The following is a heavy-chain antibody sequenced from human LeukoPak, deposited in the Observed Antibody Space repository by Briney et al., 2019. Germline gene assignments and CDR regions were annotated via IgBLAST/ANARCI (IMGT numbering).Heavy chain of an antibody. J-gene: IGHJ4*02. V-gene: IGHV3-74*01. CDR1: GFTFTIYW. D-gene: IGHD2/OR15-2a*01. Sequence: GGSLRLSCAASGFTFTIYWMHWVRQAPGKGLVWVSRSNTDGSITSYADSVKGRSTISRDNAKNTLYLQMNSLRADDTAVYYCVRDVNFRADYWGQGTLVTVSS. CDR2: SNTDGSIT. CDR3: VRDVNFRADY.